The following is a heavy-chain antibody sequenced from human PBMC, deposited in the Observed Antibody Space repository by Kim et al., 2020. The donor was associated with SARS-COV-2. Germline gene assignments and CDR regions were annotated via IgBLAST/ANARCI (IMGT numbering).Heavy chain of an antibody. V-gene: IGHV4-31*03. D-gene: IGHD2-8*02. CDR2: IYYSGST. CDR3: AREVVVYAKRSGFDY. CDR1: GGSISSGGYY. Sequence: SETLSLTCTVSGGSISSGGYYWSWIRQHPGKGLEWIGYIYYSGSTYYNPSLKSRVTISVDTSKNQFSLKLSSVTAADTAVYYCAREVVVYAKRSGFDYWGQGTLVTVSS. J-gene: IGHJ4*02.